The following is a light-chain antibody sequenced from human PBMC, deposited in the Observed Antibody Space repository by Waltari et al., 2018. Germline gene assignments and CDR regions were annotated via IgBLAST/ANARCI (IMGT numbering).Light chain of an antibody. Sequence: QSALTQPASVSGSPGQSITISCTGTRTHVGSYNLISWYQPHPGKAPKLMIYEGSKRPSGVSNRFSGSKSGNTASLTISGLQAEDEADYYCCSYAGSSTYVFGTGTKVTVL. CDR1: RTHVGSYNL. J-gene: IGLJ1*01. CDR2: EGS. CDR3: CSYAGSSTYV. V-gene: IGLV2-23*01.